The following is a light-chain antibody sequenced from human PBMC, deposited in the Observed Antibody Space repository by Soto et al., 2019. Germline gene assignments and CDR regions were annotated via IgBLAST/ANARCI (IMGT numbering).Light chain of an antibody. J-gene: IGKJ1*01. CDR2: GAS. CDR3: QQYGSSGT. Sequence: EIVLTQSPGTLSLSPGERATLSCRASQSVSNNYLAWYQQKPGQAPRLIIYGASNRATGIPDRFSGSGSGTDFTLTISRLDHEDFAVYYCQQYGSSGTFGQGTKVEIK. V-gene: IGKV3-20*01. CDR1: QSVSNNY.